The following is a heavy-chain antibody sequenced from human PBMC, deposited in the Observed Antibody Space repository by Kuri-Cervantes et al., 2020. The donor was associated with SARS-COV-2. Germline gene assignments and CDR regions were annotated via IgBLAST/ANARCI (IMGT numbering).Heavy chain of an antibody. V-gene: IGHV1-3*01. Sequence: ASVKVSCKASGYTFTSYAMHWVRQAPGQRLEWMGWINAGNGNTKYSQKFQGRVTITRDKSTSTAYMELSSLRSEDTAVYYCARDNVDTAMVGDYWGQGTLVTVSS. J-gene: IGHJ4*02. D-gene: IGHD5-18*01. CDR1: GYTFTSYA. CDR2: INAGNGNT. CDR3: ARDNVDTAMVGDY.